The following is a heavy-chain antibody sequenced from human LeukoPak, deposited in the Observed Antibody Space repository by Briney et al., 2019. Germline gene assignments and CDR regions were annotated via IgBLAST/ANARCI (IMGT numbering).Heavy chain of an antibody. D-gene: IGHD4-17*01. J-gene: IGHJ2*01. Sequence: PGGSLRLSCAASGFTFSSYGMHWVRQAPGRGLEWVANVKEDGSEKNYVDSVKGRFTISRDNAKNSVYLLLNSLTPEDTAVYYCARDLRAGGTWSYGVYFDLWGRGTLVTVSS. CDR3: ARDLRAGGTWSYGVYFDL. CDR2: VKEDGSEK. CDR1: GFTFSSYG. V-gene: IGHV3-7*01.